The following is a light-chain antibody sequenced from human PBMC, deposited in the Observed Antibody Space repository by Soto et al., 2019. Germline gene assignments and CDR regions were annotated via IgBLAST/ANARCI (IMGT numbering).Light chain of an antibody. J-gene: IGKJ2*01. CDR3: QQYDQWPQT. CDR2: GAS. V-gene: IGKV3-15*01. CDR1: QSVSSN. Sequence: EIVMTQSPGTLSVSPGERATLSCRASQSVSSNLVWYQQKPGQAPRLLIYGASARATGLPARFSGSGSGTEFTLTISSLLSEDFAVYYCQQYDQWPQTFGQGTKLEIK.